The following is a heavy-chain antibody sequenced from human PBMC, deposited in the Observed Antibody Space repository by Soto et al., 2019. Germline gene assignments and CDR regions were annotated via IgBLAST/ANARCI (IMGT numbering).Heavy chain of an antibody. J-gene: IGHJ4*02. CDR3: AREIGGTAPDF. CDR2: TXD. V-gene: IGHV3-30*04. D-gene: IGHD2-21*02. CDR1: GTTFSTYA. Sequence: LRLFCAASGTTFSTYAMHWVRQAPGKGLEWXGTXDXRAEFVEGRFTISRDNSRNTLYLEMTTLRPEDTAVYFCAREIGGTAPDFWGQGTLVTVSS.